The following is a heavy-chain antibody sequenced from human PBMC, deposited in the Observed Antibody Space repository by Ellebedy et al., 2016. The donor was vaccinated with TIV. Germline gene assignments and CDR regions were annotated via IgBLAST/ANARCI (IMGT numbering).Heavy chain of an antibody. CDR3: AKGIYYDILTGSGANWFNP. V-gene: IGHV3-30-3*01. J-gene: IGHJ5*02. CDR1: GFTFSSYA. D-gene: IGHD3-9*01. Sequence: GESLKISCAASGFTFSSYAMHWVRQAPGKGLEWVAVISYDGSNKYYADSVKGRFTISRDNAKNSLYLQMNSLRAEDTALYYCAKGIYYDILTGSGANWFNPWGQGTLVTVSS. CDR2: ISYDGSNK.